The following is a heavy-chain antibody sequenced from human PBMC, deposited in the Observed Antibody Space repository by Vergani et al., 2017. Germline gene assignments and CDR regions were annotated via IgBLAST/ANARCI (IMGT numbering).Heavy chain of an antibody. CDR2: INTNTGNP. D-gene: IGHD3-9*01. V-gene: IGHV7-4-1*02. J-gene: IGHJ2*01. Sequence: QVQLVQSGAEVKKPGASVKVSCKASGYTFTSYAMNWVRQAPGQGLEWMGWINTNTGNPTYAQGFTGRFVFSLDPSVSTAYLQISSLKAEDTAVYYCARDNAYYDILTGYHHWYFDLWGRGTLVTVSS. CDR1: GYTFTSYA. CDR3: ARDNAYYDILTGYHHWYFDL.